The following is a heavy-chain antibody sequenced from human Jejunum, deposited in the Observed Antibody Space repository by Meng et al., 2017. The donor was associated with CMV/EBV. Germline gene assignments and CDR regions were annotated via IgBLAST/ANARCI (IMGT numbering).Heavy chain of an antibody. CDR1: GFSVSDNC. V-gene: IGHV3-66*02. CDR3: ARDYRGPYGSGSYFFDY. CDR2: IYSGGNT. J-gene: IGHJ4*02. D-gene: IGHD3-10*01. Sequence: SGFSVSDNCMTLVRQAPGKGLEWVSVIYSGGNTYYADSVKGRFTISRDNPKNTLYLQMNSLRAEDTAVYYCARDYRGPYGSGSYFFDYWGQGTLVTVSS.